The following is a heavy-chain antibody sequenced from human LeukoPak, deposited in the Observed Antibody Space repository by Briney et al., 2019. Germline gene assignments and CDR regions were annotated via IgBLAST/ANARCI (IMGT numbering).Heavy chain of an antibody. CDR2: IYYSGST. J-gene: IGHJ4*02. V-gene: IGHV4-59*01. CDR1: GGSISSYY. D-gene: IGHD5-12*01. Sequence: KTSETLSLTCTVSGGSISSYYWSWIRQPPGKGLEWIGYIYYSGSTNYNPSLKSRVTISVDASENQFSLKLSSVTAADTAVYYCARVEWGYAFDYWGQGTLVTVSS. CDR3: ARVEWGYAFDY.